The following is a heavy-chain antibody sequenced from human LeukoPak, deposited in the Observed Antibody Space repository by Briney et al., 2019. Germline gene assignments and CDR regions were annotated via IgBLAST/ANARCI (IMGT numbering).Heavy chain of an antibody. CDR2: IKHDGSEK. D-gene: IGHD3-10*01. J-gene: IGHJ4*02. Sequence: PGGSLRLSCAASGFSFSSYWMNWVRQAPGKGLEWVANIKHDGSEKYYVDSMKGRFTISRDNAKNSLYLQMNSLRAEDTAVYYCARGGESYYGSGSHDYWGQGTLVTVSS. V-gene: IGHV3-7*01. CDR1: GFSFSSYW. CDR3: ARGGESYYGSGSHDY.